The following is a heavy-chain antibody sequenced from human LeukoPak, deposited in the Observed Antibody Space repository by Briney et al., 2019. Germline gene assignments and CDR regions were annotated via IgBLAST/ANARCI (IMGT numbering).Heavy chain of an antibody. CDR2: ISAYNGNT. CDR1: GYTFTSYG. D-gene: IGHD3-10*01. CDR3: ASSPITMVRGVIIPNWFDP. V-gene: IGHV1-18*01. J-gene: IGHJ5*02. Sequence: ASVKVSCKASGYTFTSYGISWVRQAPGQGLEWMGWISAYNGNTNYAQKLQGRVTMTTDTSTSTAYMELRSLRSDDTAVYYCASSPITMVRGVIIPNWFDPWGQGTLVTVSS.